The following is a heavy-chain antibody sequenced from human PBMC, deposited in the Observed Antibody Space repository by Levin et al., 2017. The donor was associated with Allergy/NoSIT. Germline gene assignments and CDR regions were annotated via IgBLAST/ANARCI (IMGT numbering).Heavy chain of an antibody. J-gene: IGHJ5*02. CDR2: ISAYNGNT. CDR3: ARDGSAGDYMGGWFDP. D-gene: IGHD4-17*01. Sequence: GESLKISCKASGYTFTSYGISWVRQAPGQGLEWMGWISAYNGNTNYAQKLQGRVTMTTDTSTSTAYMELRSLRSDDTAVYYCARDGSAGDYMGGWFDPWGQGTLVTVSS. V-gene: IGHV1-18*01. CDR1: GYTFTSYG.